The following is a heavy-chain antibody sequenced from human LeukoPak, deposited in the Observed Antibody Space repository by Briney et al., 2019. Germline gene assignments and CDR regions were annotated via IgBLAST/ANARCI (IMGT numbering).Heavy chain of an antibody. D-gene: IGHD1-1*01. CDR1: GFTFTSYS. CDR3: VGGKGADY. J-gene: IGHJ4*02. V-gene: IGHV3-21*01. CDR2: INSGSSYI. Sequence: PGGPLRLSCAASGFTFTSYSMNWVRQAPGKGLGWVSSINSGSSYIYYADSVKGRFTISRDNAKNSLYLQMNSLRAEDTAVYYCVGGKGADYWCQGTVVPGSS.